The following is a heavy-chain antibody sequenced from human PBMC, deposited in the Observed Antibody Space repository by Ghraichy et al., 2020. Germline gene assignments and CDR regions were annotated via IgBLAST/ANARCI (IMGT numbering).Heavy chain of an antibody. D-gene: IGHD1-26*01. CDR2: RAPDKETK. CDR3: ARGNDGSPDS. CDR1: GFPFSRYG. J-gene: IGHJ4*02. V-gene: IGHV3-30*03. Sequence: GESLNISCKASGFPFSRYGMHWVRRAPGKGLEWVALRAPDKETKFYADSVRGRFTISRDDSKSTLFLRMNSLRPEDTGMYYCARGNDGSPDSWGPGTLVTVSS.